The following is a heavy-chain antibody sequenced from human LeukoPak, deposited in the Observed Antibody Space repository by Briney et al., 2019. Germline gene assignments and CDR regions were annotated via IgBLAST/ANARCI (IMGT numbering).Heavy chain of an antibody. V-gene: IGHV3-53*01. CDR3: ARLHGYDGSGRDNNIDV. D-gene: IGHD3-10*01. CDR2: IYSGGYS. J-gene: IGHJ6*02. CDR1: GFTVSSNY. Sequence: GGSLRLPCAASGFTVSSNYMSWVRQAPGKGLEWVSVIYSGGYSYYADSVKGRFTISRDNSKNTLYLQMNSLGAEDTAVYYCARLHGYDGSGRDNNIDVWGQGTTVTVSS.